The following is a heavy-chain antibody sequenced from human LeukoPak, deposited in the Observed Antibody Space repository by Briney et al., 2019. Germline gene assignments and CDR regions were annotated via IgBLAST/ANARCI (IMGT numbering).Heavy chain of an antibody. D-gene: IGHD5-12*01. CDR3: ATDTDQWLRRT. CDR1: GVSISSYY. CDR2: IYYSGST. V-gene: IGHV4-59*01. Sequence: SSQTLSPTCTVSGVSISSYYWGWIRHPPGKGLEWIGYIYYSGSTNYNPSLKSRVTISEDTSKNQFSLKLSSVTAADTAVYYCATDTDQWLRRTWGQGALVSVSS. J-gene: IGHJ4*02.